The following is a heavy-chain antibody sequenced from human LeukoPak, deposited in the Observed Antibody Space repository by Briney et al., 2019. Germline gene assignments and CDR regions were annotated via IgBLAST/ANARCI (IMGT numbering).Heavy chain of an antibody. CDR2: INPYNGNT. Sequence: ASVKVSCKASGYIFTSYGISWVRQAPGQGLEWMGWINPYNGNTKYAQKFQGRVTMTTDTSTSTAYMELRSLRSDDTAVYYCARAYGDYVFRFDPWGQGTLVTVSS. V-gene: IGHV1-18*01. CDR1: GYIFTSYG. J-gene: IGHJ5*02. D-gene: IGHD4-17*01. CDR3: ARAYGDYVFRFDP.